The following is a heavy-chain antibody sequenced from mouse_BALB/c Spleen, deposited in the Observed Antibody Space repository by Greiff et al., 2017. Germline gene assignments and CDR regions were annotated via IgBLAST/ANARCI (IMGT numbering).Heavy chain of an antibody. Sequence: EVKLMESGGGLVKPGGSLKLSCAASGFTFSSYTMSWVRQTPEKRLEWVATISSGGSYTYYPDSVKGRFTISRDNAKNTLYLQMSSLKSEDTAMYYCTRDLGRGWYFDVWGAGTTVTVSS. J-gene: IGHJ1*01. V-gene: IGHV5-6-4*01. CDR2: ISSGGSYT. CDR3: TRDLGRGWYFDV. D-gene: IGHD4-1*01. CDR1: GFTFSSYT.